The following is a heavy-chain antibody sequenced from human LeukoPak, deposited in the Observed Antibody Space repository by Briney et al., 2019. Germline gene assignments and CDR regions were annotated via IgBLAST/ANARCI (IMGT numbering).Heavy chain of an antibody. D-gene: IGHD2-15*01. J-gene: IGHJ4*02. Sequence: ASVKVSCKASGYTFTSYDINWVRQATGQGLEWTGWMNPNSGNTGYAQKFQGRVTMTRNTSISTAYMELSSLRSEDTAVYYCARGLNRKCSGGSCYYFDYWGQGTLVTVSS. V-gene: IGHV1-8*01. CDR1: GYTFTSYD. CDR2: MNPNSGNT. CDR3: ARGLNRKCSGGSCYYFDY.